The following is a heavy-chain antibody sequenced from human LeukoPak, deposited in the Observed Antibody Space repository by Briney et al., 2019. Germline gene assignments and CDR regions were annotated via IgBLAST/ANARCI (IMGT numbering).Heavy chain of an antibody. CDR1: GFTFSNYA. CDR2: ISGSGGFT. D-gene: IGHD4-17*01. CDR3: AKDLHDDGDYSDGY. V-gene: IGHV3-23*01. J-gene: IGHJ4*01. Sequence: GGSLRLSCAASGFTFSNYAMSWVRQAPGKGLEWVSGISGSGGFTDYADSVKGRFTFSRDNSKNILYLQMNSLRAGDTAIYYSAKDLHDDGDYSDGYWGHGTLVIVSS.